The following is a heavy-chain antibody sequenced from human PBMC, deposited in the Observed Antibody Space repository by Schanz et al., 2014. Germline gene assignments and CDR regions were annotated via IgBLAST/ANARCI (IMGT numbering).Heavy chain of an antibody. V-gene: IGHV3-13*01. CDR1: GFTLSNSD. D-gene: IGHD3-10*01. CDR3: ARVPYGSGSYWDY. Sequence: EVQLVESGGGLVQPGGSLRLSCAASGFTLSNSDMHWVRQGTGKGLEWVSTIGYLGDTYYPDSVKGRFTVSRDSGQNSLSLQMNSLRAGDTAVYYCARVPYGSGSYWDYWLQGTLVSVSS. J-gene: IGHJ4*02. CDR2: IGYLGDT.